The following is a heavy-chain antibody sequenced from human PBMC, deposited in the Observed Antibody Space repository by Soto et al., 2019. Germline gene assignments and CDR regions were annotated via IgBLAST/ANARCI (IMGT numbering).Heavy chain of an antibody. J-gene: IGHJ6*02. Sequence: QVQLVQSGGEVKKPGASVKVSCKTSGYSFTTYGISWVRQAPGQGLEWMGWISGYNGNTNYAQKFQGRVTMNTDTSTSTAYMELRRLRSDDTAVYYCAREGPAPYYYYGMDVWGQGTTVTVSS. V-gene: IGHV1-18*01. CDR2: ISGYNGNT. CDR3: AREGPAPYYYYGMDV. CDR1: GYSFTTYG.